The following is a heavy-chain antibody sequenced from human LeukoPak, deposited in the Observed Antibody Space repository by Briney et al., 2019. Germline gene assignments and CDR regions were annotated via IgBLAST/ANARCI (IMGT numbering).Heavy chain of an antibody. Sequence: ASVKVSCKASGYTFTSYGISWVRQAPGQGLEWMGWISAYNANPNYAQKLQGRVTMTTDTSTSTAYMELRSLRSDDTAVYYCARGYYDSSGYAYGYWGQGTLVTVSS. V-gene: IGHV1-18*01. CDR1: GYTFTSYG. D-gene: IGHD3-22*01. CDR2: ISAYNANP. CDR3: ARGYYDSSGYAYGY. J-gene: IGHJ4*02.